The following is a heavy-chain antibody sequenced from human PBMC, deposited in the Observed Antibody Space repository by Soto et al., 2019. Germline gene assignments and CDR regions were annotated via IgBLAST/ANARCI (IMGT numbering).Heavy chain of an antibody. V-gene: IGHV2-5*02. CDR3: AHRLGGYTWNDGYFDY. CDR1: GFSLTSRPVG. J-gene: IGHJ4*02. Sequence: SGPTLVNPTQTLTLTCSFSGFSLTSRPVGVGWIRQPPGKALEWLGFAYWDDDNRYSPSLGSRLTVTKDTSKNLVVLTVTNMDPVDTATYYCAHRLGGYTWNDGYFDYWGQGALVTVSS. CDR2: AYWDDDN. D-gene: IGHD1-20*01.